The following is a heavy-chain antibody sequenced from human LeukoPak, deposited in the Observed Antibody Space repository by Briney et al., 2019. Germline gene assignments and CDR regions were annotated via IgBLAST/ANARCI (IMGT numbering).Heavy chain of an antibody. Sequence: SETLSLTCTVSGGSISSYYWSWIRQPPGKGLEWIGYIYYSGSTNYNPSLKSRVTISVDTSKNQFSLKLSSVTAADTAVYYCARNVDTAMTGAFDIWGQGTMVTVSS. CDR2: IYYSGST. J-gene: IGHJ3*02. CDR1: GGSISSYY. D-gene: IGHD5-18*01. V-gene: IGHV4-59*01. CDR3: ARNVDTAMTGAFDI.